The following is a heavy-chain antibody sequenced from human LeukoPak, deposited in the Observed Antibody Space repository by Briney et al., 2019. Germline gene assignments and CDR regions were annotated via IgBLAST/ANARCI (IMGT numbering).Heavy chain of an antibody. CDR3: ARVIRGYCSSTSCQIAYYFDY. CDR1: GGSISSSSYY. CDR2: IYYSGST. Sequence: PSETLSLTCTVSGGSISSSSYYWGWIHQPPGKGLEWIGSIYYSGSTYYNPSLKSRVSISVDTSKNQFSLKLSSVTAADTAVYYCARVIRGYCSSTSCQIAYYFDYWGQGTLVTVSS. V-gene: IGHV4-39*01. J-gene: IGHJ4*02. D-gene: IGHD2-2*01.